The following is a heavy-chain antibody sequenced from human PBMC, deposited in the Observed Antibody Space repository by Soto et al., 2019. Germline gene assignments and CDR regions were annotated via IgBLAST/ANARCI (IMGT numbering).Heavy chain of an antibody. J-gene: IGHJ6*02. Sequence: SVKVSCKASGGTFSSYAISWVRQAPGQGLEWMGGIIPIFGTANYAQKFQGRVTITADGSTSTAYMELSSLRSEDTAVYYCASSAGLRFLEWSNYYYYGMDVWGQGTTVTVSS. CDR1: GGTFSSYA. CDR2: IIPIFGTA. V-gene: IGHV1-69*13. CDR3: ASSAGLRFLEWSNYYYYGMDV. D-gene: IGHD3-3*01.